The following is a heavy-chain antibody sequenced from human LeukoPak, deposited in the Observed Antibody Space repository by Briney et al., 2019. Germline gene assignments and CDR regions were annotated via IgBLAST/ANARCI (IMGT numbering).Heavy chain of an antibody. D-gene: IGHD3-3*01. J-gene: IGHJ4*02. CDR3: AKDRSTIFGVVINPAIDY. Sequence: PGRSLRLSCAASGFTFSSYAMHWVRQAPGKGLEWVAVISYDGSNKYYADSVKGRFTISRDNSKNTLYLQMNSLRAEDTAVYYCAKDRSTIFGVVINPAIDYWGQGTLVTVSS. CDR1: GFTFSSYA. V-gene: IGHV3-30-3*01. CDR2: ISYDGSNK.